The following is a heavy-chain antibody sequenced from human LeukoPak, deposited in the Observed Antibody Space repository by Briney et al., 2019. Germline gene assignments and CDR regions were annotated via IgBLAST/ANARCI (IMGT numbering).Heavy chain of an antibody. CDR3: ARGVVVPAANPIDSGWNDAFDI. D-gene: IGHD2-2*01. CDR1: GGSISSGGYY. CDR2: IYYSGST. J-gene: IGHJ3*02. Sequence: PSQTLSLTCTVSGGSISSGGYYWGWIRQHPGKGLEWIGYIYYSGSTYYNPSLKSRVTISVDTSKNQFSLKLSSVTAADTAVYYCARGVVVPAANPIDSGWNDAFDIWGQGTMVTVSS. V-gene: IGHV4-31*03.